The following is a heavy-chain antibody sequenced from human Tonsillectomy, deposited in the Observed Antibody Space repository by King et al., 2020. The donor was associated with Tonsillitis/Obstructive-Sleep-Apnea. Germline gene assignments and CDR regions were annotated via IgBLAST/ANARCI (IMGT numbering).Heavy chain of an antibody. CDR1: GFTFTSHP. D-gene: IGHD5/OR15-5a*01. Sequence: VQLVESGGGVVQPGRSLRLSCAASGFTFTSHPMHWVRQAPGKGLEWVAVISYDGDNKYYADSVKGRFTISRDNSENTLYLEMNSLRAEDTAVYYCARDAGYGRVDIASTELVYWGQGTLVTVSS. CDR2: ISYDGDNK. V-gene: IGHV3-30*04. CDR3: ARDAGYGRVDIASTELVY. J-gene: IGHJ4*02.